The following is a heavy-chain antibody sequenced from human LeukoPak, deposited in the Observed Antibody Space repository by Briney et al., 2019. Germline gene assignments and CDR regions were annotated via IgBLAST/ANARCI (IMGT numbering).Heavy chain of an antibody. CDR3: ARPDYYDSSGYLGY. D-gene: IGHD3-22*01. CDR1: GGSISSSSYY. J-gene: IGHJ4*02. Sequence: AETLSLTCTVSGGSISSSSYYWGWILQPPGKGLEWIGSIYYSGSTYYNPSLKSRVTISVDTSKNQFSLKLSSVTAADTAVYYCARPDYYDSSGYLGYWGQGTLVTVSS. CDR2: IYYSGST. V-gene: IGHV4-39*01.